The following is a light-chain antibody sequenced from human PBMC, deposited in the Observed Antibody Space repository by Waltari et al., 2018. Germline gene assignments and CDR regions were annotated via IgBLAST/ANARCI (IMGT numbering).Light chain of an antibody. CDR1: SSDVGGYNY. J-gene: IGLJ1*01. Sequence: QSALTQPPSASGSPGQSVTVSCTGTSSDVGGYNYVSWYQQHPGKAPKLMIYEVSKRPSGFPGRFSGSSSGNTASLTVSGLQTEDDAYYYFTSYAGINHFVFVTGTKVTVL. CDR2: EVS. CDR3: TSYAGINHFV. V-gene: IGLV2-8*01.